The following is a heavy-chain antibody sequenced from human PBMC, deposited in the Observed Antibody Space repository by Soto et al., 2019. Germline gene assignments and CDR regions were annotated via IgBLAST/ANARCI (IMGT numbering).Heavy chain of an antibody. CDR2: ISGSGGST. V-gene: IGHV3-23*01. J-gene: IGHJ6*03. Sequence: EVQLLESGGGLVQPGGSLRLSCAASGFTFSSYAMSWVRQAPGKGLEWVSAISGSGGSTYYADSVKGRFTISRDNSKNTLNLQMTSLRAEDTAVYYCAKGGLWFGEFAPYYYYYYMDVWGKGTTVTVSS. CDR3: AKGGLWFGEFAPYYYYYYMDV. CDR1: GFTFSSYA. D-gene: IGHD3-10*01.